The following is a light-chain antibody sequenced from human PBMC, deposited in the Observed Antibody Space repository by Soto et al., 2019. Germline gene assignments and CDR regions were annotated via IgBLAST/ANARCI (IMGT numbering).Light chain of an antibody. J-gene: IGKJ4*01. CDR2: GAS. V-gene: IGKV3-15*01. CDR3: QQYNQWLT. Sequence: EIVVTQSPVTLSVSPGETATLSCRASQNVFNNLAWYQVKPGQAPRLLIYGASTRATGIPVRFSGSGSGTGFTLTISSLQSEDFAVYYCQQYNQWLTFGGGTKVEIK. CDR1: QNVFNN.